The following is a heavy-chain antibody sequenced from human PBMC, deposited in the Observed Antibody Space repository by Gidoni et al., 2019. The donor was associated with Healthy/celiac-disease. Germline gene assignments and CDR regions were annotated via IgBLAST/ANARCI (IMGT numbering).Heavy chain of an antibody. V-gene: IGHV4-59*01. Sequence: QVQLQESGPGLVKPSETLSLTCTVSGGSISSYYWSWIRQPPGKGLEWIGYIYYSGSTNYYPSLKSRGTISVDTSKNQFSLKLSSVTAADTAVYYCASGSGWYREGGDAFDIWGQGTMVTVSS. D-gene: IGHD6-19*01. CDR3: ASGSGWYREGGDAFDI. CDR1: GGSISSYY. CDR2: IYYSGST. J-gene: IGHJ3*02.